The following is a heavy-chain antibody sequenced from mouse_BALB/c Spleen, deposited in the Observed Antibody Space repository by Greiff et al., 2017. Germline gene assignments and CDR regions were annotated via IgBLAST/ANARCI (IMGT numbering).Heavy chain of an antibody. Sequence: DVMLVESGGGLVQPGGSLKLSCAASGFTFSSYTMSWVRQTPEKRLEWVAYISNGGGSTYYPDTVKGRFTISRDNAKNTLYLQMSSLKSEDTAMYYCARQRANWDPSFDYWGQGTTLTVSS. D-gene: IGHD4-1*01. CDR2: ISNGGGST. V-gene: IGHV5-12-2*01. CDR1: GFTFSSYT. J-gene: IGHJ2*01. CDR3: ARQRANWDPSFDY.